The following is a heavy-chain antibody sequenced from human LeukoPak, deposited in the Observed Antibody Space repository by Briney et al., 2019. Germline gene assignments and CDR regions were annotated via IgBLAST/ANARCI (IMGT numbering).Heavy chain of an antibody. J-gene: IGHJ4*02. CDR2: IWYDGSNK. Sequence: PGGSLRLSCAASGFTFSSYGMHWVRQAPGKGLEWVAVIWYDGSNKYYADSVKGRFTISRDNSKNTLYLQMNSLRAEDTAVYCCARGYSSGPDYWGQGTLVTVSS. D-gene: IGHD6-19*01. CDR1: GFTFSSYG. CDR3: ARGYSSGPDY. V-gene: IGHV3-33*08.